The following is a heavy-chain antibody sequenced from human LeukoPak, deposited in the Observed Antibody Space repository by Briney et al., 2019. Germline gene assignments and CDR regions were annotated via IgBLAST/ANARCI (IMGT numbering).Heavy chain of an antibody. V-gene: IGHV1-69*05. J-gene: IGHJ5*02. CDR2: IIPVFDRG. CDR3: VRLRPGSIWALAA. Sequence: SVKVSCKASGGTFSDYVINWMRQAPGQGLEWMGGIIPVFDRGNYARKFQGRLAITRDESTRTVHVELSGLTADDTPVYYCVRLRPGSIWALAAWGQGTLVIV. CDR1: GGTFSDYV. D-gene: IGHD1-1*01.